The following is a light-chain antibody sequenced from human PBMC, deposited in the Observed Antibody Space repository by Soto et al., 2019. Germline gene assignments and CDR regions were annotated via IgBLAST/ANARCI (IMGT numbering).Light chain of an antibody. CDR1: SGHSSYI. CDR2: LETSGSY. J-gene: IGLJ3*02. CDR3: ETWDSNSWV. Sequence: QPVLAQSSSASASLGSSVKLTCTLSSGHSSYIIAWHQQQPGKAPRYLMNLETSGSYNKGSGVPDRFSGSSSGADRYLTISNLQFEDAADYYCETWDSNSWVFGGGTKVTVL. V-gene: IGLV4-60*02.